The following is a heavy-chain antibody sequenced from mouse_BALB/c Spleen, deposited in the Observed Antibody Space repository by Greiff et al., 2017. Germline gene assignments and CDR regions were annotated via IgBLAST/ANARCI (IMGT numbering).Heavy chain of an antibody. Sequence: VKVVESGPGLVAPSQSLSITCTVSGFSLTSYGVHWVRQPPGKGLEWLGVIWAGGSTNYNSALMSRLSISKDNSKSQVFLKMNSLQTDDTAMYYCARGGEIYYGNYYAMDYWGQGTSVTVSS. J-gene: IGHJ4*01. CDR2: IWAGGST. D-gene: IGHD2-1*01. V-gene: IGHV2-9*02. CDR1: GFSLTSYG. CDR3: ARGGEIYYGNYYAMDY.